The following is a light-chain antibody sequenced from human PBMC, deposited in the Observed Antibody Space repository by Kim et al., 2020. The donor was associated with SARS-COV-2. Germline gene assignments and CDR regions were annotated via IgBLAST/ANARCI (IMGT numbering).Light chain of an antibody. CDR1: QSVSGSS. CDR2: GAS. Sequence: SPGERATLSCRASQSVSGSSLASYQHKPGQAPRRLIYGASSRATGISDRCSGSGSGTDFTLTISRLEPEDFAVYYCQQYGSSPLTFVGGTKVDIK. J-gene: IGKJ4*01. V-gene: IGKV3-20*01. CDR3: QQYGSSPLT.